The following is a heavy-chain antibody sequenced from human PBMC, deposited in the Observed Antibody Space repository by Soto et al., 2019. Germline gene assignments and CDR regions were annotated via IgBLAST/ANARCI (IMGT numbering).Heavy chain of an antibody. Sequence: QVQLVESGGGVVQPGRSLRLSCAASGFSFSAYAIHWVRQAPGKGLEWVALISYDETTTYYADSVMGRFTISRDNSKNTWYLQMNSLRSEDTAVDYCVRARQNLVVNEYFQYWGQGTLVIVSS. J-gene: IGHJ1*01. V-gene: IGHV3-30-3*01. CDR1: GFSFSAYA. D-gene: IGHD2-8*02. CDR3: VRARQNLVVNEYFQY. CDR2: ISYDETTT.